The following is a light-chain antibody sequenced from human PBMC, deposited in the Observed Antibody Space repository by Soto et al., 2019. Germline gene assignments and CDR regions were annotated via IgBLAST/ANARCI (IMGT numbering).Light chain of an antibody. J-gene: IGKJ5*01. CDR3: QQRNVWPPVT. CDR2: GAF. CDR1: PSVANF. V-gene: IGKV3-11*01. Sequence: EIVLIQSPATLSLSPGERATLSCRASPSVANFVAWYQQKPGQAPRLLIYGAFNRATGIPARFSGSGSGTDFTLTISSLEPEDAAVYYCQQRNVWPPVTFGQVTRLEIK.